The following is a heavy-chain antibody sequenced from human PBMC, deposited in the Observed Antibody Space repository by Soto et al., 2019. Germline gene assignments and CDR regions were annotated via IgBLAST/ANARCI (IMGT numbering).Heavy chain of an antibody. V-gene: IGHV4-4*02. J-gene: IGHJ3*02. CDR3: ARVGSGYDYMPDAFDI. CDR2: IYRSGST. D-gene: IGHD5-12*01. Sequence: SETLSLTCAVSSGSISSSNWRSWVRQPPGKGLEWIGEIYRSGSTNYNPSLKSRVTISVDKSKNQFSLKLSSVTAADTAVYYCARVGSGYDYMPDAFDIWGQGTMVTVSS. CDR1: SGSISSSNW.